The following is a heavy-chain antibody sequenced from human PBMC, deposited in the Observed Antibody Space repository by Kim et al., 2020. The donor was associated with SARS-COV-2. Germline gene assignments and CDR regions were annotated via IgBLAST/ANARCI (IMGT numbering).Heavy chain of an antibody. V-gene: IGHV5-51*01. CDR1: GYSFTSYW. D-gene: IGHD2-2*01. J-gene: IGHJ2*01. CDR3: ARQNQLPPPVEGYFDL. CDR2: IYPGDSDT. Sequence: GESLKISCKGSGYSFTSYWIGWVRQMPGKGLEWMGIIYPGDSDTRYSPSFQGQVTISADKSISTAYLQWSSLKASDTAMYYCARQNQLPPPVEGYFDLWGRGTLVTVSS.